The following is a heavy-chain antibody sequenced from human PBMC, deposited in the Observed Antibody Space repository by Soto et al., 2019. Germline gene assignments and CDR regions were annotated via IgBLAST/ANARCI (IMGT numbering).Heavy chain of an antibody. V-gene: IGHV1-18*04. CDR1: GYTFTSYG. CDR3: ARDRVGQWELQFDP. D-gene: IGHD1-26*01. Sequence: ASVKVSCKASGYTFTSYGISWVRQAPGQGLEWMGWISAYNGNTNYAQKLQGRVTMTTDTSTSTAYMELRSLRSDDADVYYCARDRVGQWELQFDPWGQGTLVTVSS. CDR2: ISAYNGNT. J-gene: IGHJ5*02.